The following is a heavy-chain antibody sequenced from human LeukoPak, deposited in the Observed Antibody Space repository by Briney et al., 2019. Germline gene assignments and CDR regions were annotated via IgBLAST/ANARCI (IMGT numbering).Heavy chain of an antibody. V-gene: IGHV1-69*05. J-gene: IGHJ4*02. CDR3: ARESVRIAAAERGYFDY. Sequence: SVKVSCKASGGTFSSYAISWVRQARGQGLEWMGGIIPIFGTANYAQKFQGRVTITTDESTSTAYMELSSLRSEDTAVYYCARESVRIAAAERGYFDYWGQGTLVTVSS. CDR1: GGTFSSYA. CDR2: IIPIFGTA. D-gene: IGHD6-13*01.